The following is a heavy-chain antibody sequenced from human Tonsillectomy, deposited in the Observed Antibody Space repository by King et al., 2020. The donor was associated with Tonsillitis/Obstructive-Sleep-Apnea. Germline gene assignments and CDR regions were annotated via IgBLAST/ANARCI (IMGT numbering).Heavy chain of an antibody. CDR1: GFTFSSYE. CDR2: ISSSGSTI. D-gene: IGHD3-3*01. V-gene: IGHV3-48*03. Sequence: VQLVESGGGLVQPGGSLRLSCAASGFTFSSYEMNWVRQAPGKGLEWVSYISSSGSTIYYADSVKGRFTISRDNAKNSLYLQMNSLRAEDTAVYYCASGTPRITIFGVVIEGDAFDIWGQGTMVTVSS. J-gene: IGHJ3*02. CDR3: ASGTPRITIFGVVIEGDAFDI.